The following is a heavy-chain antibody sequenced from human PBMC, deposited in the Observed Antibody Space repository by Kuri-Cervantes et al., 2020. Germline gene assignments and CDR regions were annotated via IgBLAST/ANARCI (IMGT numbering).Heavy chain of an antibody. Sequence: GGSLRLSCAASGFTFSSYSMNWVRQAPGKGLEWVSYISSSGSTIYYADSVKGRFTISRDNAKNSLYPQMNSLRAEDTAVYYCARDRLAAAWDYWGQGTLVTVSS. J-gene: IGHJ4*02. CDR1: GFTFSSYS. V-gene: IGHV3-48*04. D-gene: IGHD6-13*01. CDR2: ISSSGSTI. CDR3: ARDRLAAAWDY.